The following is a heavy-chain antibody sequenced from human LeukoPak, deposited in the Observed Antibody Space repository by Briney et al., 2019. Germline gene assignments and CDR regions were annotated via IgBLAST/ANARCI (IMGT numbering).Heavy chain of an antibody. CDR2: IYYTGST. CDR1: GFIFSDYA. V-gene: IGHV4-39*01. J-gene: IGHJ6*02. Sequence: PGESLRLSCAASGFIFSDYAMSWVRQAPGKGLEWIGSIYYTGSTYDNPFLKSRVTISIDTSKNQFSLKLTSVTAADSALYYCARHTRVTTVVRVYGMDVWGQGTTVTVSS. CDR3: ARHTRVTTVVRVYGMDV. D-gene: IGHD2-15*01.